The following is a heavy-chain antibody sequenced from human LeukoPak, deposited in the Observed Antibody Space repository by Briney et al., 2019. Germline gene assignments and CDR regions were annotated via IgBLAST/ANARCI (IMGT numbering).Heavy chain of an antibody. V-gene: IGHV3-30*03. Sequence: PGGSLRLSCAASGFTFSSYGMHWVRQAPGKGLEWVAVISYDGSNKYYADSVKGRFTISRDNSKNTLYLQMNSLRAEDTAVYYCASPEGDCSGGSCYSEDYWGQGTLVTVSS. CDR2: ISYDGSNK. J-gene: IGHJ4*02. D-gene: IGHD2-15*01. CDR3: ASPEGDCSGGSCYSEDY. CDR1: GFTFSSYG.